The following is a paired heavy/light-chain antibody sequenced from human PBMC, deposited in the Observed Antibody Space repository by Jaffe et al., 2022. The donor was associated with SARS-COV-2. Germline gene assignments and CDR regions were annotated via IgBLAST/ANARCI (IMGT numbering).Light chain of an antibody. CDR3: QQSYSPLGVT. Sequence: DIQMTQSPSSLSASVGDRVTITCRASQSISSYLNWYQQKPGKAPKLLIYAASSLQSGVPSRFSGSGSGTDFTLTISSLQPEDFATYYCQQSYSPLGVTFGPGTKVDIK. J-gene: IGKJ3*01. CDR1: QSISSY. CDR2: AAS. V-gene: IGKV1-39*01.
Heavy chain of an antibody. CDR2: IYYSGST. V-gene: IGHV4-39*01. CDR3: ARQFAPNFGVVITYYGMDV. J-gene: IGHJ6*02. Sequence: QLQLQESGPGLVKPSETLSLTCTVSGGSISSSSYYWGWIRQPPGKGLEWIGSIYYSGSTYYNPSLKSRVTISVDTSKNQFSLKLSSVTAADTAVYYCARQFAPNFGVVITYYGMDVWGQGTTVTVSS. D-gene: IGHD3-3*01. CDR1: GGSISSSSYY.